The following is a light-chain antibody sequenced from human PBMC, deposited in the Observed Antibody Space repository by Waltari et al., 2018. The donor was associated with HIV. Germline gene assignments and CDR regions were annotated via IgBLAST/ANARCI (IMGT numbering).Light chain of an antibody. Sequence: QSVLTQPPSVSGAPAQRVTISCTGTSSNIRAGSAVPWYQQLPGTAPKLLIYGNSNRPSGVPDRFSGSKSGTSASLAITGLQAEDEADYYCQSYDSSLSGVVFGGGTKLTVL. J-gene: IGLJ2*01. CDR2: GNS. CDR1: SSNIRAGSA. V-gene: IGLV1-40*01. CDR3: QSYDSSLSGVV.